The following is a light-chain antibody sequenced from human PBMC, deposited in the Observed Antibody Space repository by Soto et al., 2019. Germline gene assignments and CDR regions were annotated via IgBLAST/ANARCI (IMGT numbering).Light chain of an antibody. CDR2: EVN. Sequence: QSALTQPASVSGSPGQSITISCTGTSSDVGVSWFQQHPGEAPKLMIYEVNNRPSGVSDRFSASKSGNTASLTISGLQAEDEADYYCSSYTISNTWVFGGGTKLTVL. CDR3: SSYTISNTWV. V-gene: IGLV2-14*01. J-gene: IGLJ3*02. CDR1: SSDVGV.